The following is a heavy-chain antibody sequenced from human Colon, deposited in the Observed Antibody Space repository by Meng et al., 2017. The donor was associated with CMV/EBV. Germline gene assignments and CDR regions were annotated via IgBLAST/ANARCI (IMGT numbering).Heavy chain of an antibody. CDR2: ISVYNGNT. CDR3: ASTPGLGLGYYGMDV. CDR1: GYTFINHG. V-gene: IGHV1-18*01. Sequence: ASVKVSCKVSGYTFINHGINWVRQAPGQGLEWMGWISVYNGNTNYAEKLEGRVTMTTDTSTSTAYMELSSLRSEDTAVYYCASTPGLGLGYYGMDVWGQGTTVTVSS. D-gene: IGHD3-16*01. J-gene: IGHJ6*02.